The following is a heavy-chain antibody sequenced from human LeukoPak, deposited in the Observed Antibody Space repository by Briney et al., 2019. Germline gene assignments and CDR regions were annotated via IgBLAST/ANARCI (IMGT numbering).Heavy chain of an antibody. CDR2: IYHNGNT. J-gene: IGHJ4*02. D-gene: IGHD3-3*01. CDR3: ARGLNDSWTGENY. CDR1: GGSISRSRYY. Sequence: SETLSLTCTVSGGSISRSRYYWGWIRQPPGKGLEWIGSIYHNGNTFYNPSLKSRITISVDTSKSQFSLKVRYVTAADTAVYYCARGLNDSWTGENYWGQGTLVTVSS. V-gene: IGHV4-39*07.